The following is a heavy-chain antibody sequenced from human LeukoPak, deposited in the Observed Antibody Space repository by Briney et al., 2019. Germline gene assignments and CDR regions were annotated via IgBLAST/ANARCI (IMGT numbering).Heavy chain of an antibody. V-gene: IGHV4-4*02. CDR3: ARGGVYGSGERFDY. D-gene: IGHD3-10*01. Sequence: SGTLSLTCAVSGGSISSSNWWSWVRQPPGKGLEWIGEIYHSGSTNYNPSLKSQVTISVDKSKNQFSLKLSSVTAADTAVYYCARGGVYGSGERFDYWGQGTLVTVSS. CDR1: GGSISSSNW. J-gene: IGHJ4*02. CDR2: IYHSGST.